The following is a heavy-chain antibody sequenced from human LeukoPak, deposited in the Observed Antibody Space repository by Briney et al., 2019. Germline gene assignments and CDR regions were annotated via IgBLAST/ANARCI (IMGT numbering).Heavy chain of an antibody. J-gene: IGHJ4*02. Sequence: SETLSLTCAVYGGSFSGYYWSWIRQPPGKGMEWIGEINHSGCTNYNPSLKSRVAISVDTSKNQFSLKLSSVTAVDTAVYYCARGRRLLRFLEWLPPTYYFDYWGQGTLVTVSS. D-gene: IGHD3-3*01. CDR3: ARGRRLLRFLEWLPPTYYFDY. CDR2: INHSGCT. CDR1: GGSFSGYY. V-gene: IGHV4-34*01.